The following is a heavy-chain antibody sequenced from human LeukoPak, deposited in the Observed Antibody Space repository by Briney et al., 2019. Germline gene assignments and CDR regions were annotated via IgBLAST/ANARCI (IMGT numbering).Heavy chain of an antibody. CDR2: IIPIFGTA. J-gene: IGHJ4*02. D-gene: IGHD3-3*01. CDR3: ATQPLRGITIFGVGHNY. V-gene: IGHV1-69*06. Sequence: ASVKVSCKASGGTFSSYAISWVRQAPGQGLEWMGGIIPIFGTANHAQKFQGRVTITADKSTSAAYMELSSLRSEDTAVCYCATQPLRGITIFGVGHNYWGQGTLVTVSS. CDR1: GGTFSSYA.